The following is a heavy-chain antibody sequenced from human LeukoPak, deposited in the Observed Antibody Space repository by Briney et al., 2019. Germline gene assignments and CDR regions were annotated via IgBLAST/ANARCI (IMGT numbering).Heavy chain of an antibody. CDR1: GGSMNSYY. CDR3: ARQRGGVRGALDY. V-gene: IGHV4-4*09. CDR2: IYTIWGT. Sequence: SDTLFLTCTFSGGSMNSYYWSWIRQPPGKGLEWIGYIYTIWGTNYNASLKSRVTISVDTSQHQFSLKLSSVTAADTAVYYCARQRGGVRGALDYWGQGTLVTVSS. J-gene: IGHJ4*02. D-gene: IGHD3-10*01.